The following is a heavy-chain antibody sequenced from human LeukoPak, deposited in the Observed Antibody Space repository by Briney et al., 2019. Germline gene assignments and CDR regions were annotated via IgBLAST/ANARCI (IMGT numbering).Heavy chain of an antibody. CDR1: GFTLDDYA. CDR3: TRVAVPFFDY. V-gene: IGHV3-49*04. Sequence: RSLRLSCTASGFTLDDYAMSWVRQAPGKGPGWEGFLRSKAYGGTTEYAPSVKGRFTISRDDSKSIAYLQMNRLKTEDTAAYYCTRVAVPFFDYWGQGTLVTVSS. D-gene: IGHD6-19*01. J-gene: IGHJ4*02. CDR2: LRSKAYGGTT.